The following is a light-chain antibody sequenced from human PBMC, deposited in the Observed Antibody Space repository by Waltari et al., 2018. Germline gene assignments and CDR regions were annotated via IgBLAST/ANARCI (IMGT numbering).Light chain of an antibody. CDR3: NSYTTSGTVV. Sequence: QSALTQPASVSGSPGQSITISCTGTSSDVGTYKFVSWYHQHPGKVPKLIIYDATDRPSGVSRLFSGSRSGNTASLTISGLQAEDEGDYYCNSYTTSGTVVFGGGTKLTVL. V-gene: IGLV2-14*03. CDR1: SSDVGTYKF. CDR2: DAT. J-gene: IGLJ2*01.